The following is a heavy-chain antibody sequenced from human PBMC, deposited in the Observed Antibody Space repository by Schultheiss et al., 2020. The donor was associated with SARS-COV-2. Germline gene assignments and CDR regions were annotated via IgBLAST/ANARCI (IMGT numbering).Heavy chain of an antibody. CDR1: GFTFSSYG. CDR2: IYSGGST. CDR3: AKEAAAAGRGGLDY. V-gene: IGHV3-NL1*01. D-gene: IGHD6-13*01. Sequence: GGSLRLSCAASGFTFSSYGMHWVRQAPGKGLEWVAVIYSGGSTYYADSVKGRFTISRDNSKNTLYLQMNSLRAEDTAVYYCAKEAAAAGRGGLDYWGQGTLVTVSS. J-gene: IGHJ4*02.